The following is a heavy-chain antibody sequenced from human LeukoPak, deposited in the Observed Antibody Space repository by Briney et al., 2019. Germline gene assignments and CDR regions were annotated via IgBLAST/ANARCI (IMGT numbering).Heavy chain of an antibody. V-gene: IGHV3-74*01. D-gene: IGHD5-18*01. Sequence: PGGSLRLSCAASGFTFSCYWMHWVRQAPGKGLVWVSRIFSDGSTTRYADSVKGRFTISRDNAKNTLYLQMNSLRAEDTAVYYCSRGGMYIYGPFYNWGQESLVTVSS. CDR2: IFSDGSTT. J-gene: IGHJ4*02. CDR1: GFTFSCYW. CDR3: SRGGMYIYGPFYN.